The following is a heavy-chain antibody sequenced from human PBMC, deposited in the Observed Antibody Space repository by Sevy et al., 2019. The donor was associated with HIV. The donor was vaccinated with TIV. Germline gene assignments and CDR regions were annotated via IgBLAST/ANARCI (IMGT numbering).Heavy chain of an antibody. J-gene: IGHJ4*02. CDR2: IYYSGST. Sequence: SETLSLTCTVSGDSVSGGNYYWSWIRQPPGKGLEWIGYIYYSGSTNYNPSLKSGVTISIDTSKNQFSLRLTSVTAAETAVYYCARGLFDYWGQGTLVTVSS. CDR3: ARGLFDY. V-gene: IGHV4-61*01. CDR1: GDSVSGGNYY.